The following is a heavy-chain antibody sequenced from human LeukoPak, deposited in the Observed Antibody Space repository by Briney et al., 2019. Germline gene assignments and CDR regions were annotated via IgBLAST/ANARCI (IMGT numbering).Heavy chain of an antibody. V-gene: IGHV4-4*09. J-gene: IGHJ4*02. CDR3: TRGFLQIDY. Sequence: SETLSLTCTVSGGTISHYFWTWIRQPPGKGLEWIGYIYTSGNTNYNPSLESRVTMSVDTSKNQFSLRLNSVTAADTAVYYCTRGFLQIDYWGQGTLVTVSS. CDR2: IYTSGNT. CDR1: GGTISHYF.